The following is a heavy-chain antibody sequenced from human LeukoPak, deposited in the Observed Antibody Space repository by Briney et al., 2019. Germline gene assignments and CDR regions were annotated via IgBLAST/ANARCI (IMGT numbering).Heavy chain of an antibody. D-gene: IGHD3-22*01. CDR1: GFTFNDYW. J-gene: IGHJ1*01. V-gene: IGHV3-7*01. Sequence: PGGSLRLSCAASGFTFNDYWMTWVRQAPGKGLEWVANIKQDGSEKYYVDSVKGRFTISRDNAKNSLYLQMNSLRAEDTAVYYCARGGTYYDGSGYYYEYFQHWGQGTLVTVSS. CDR2: IKQDGSEK. CDR3: ARGGTYYDGSGYYYEYFQH.